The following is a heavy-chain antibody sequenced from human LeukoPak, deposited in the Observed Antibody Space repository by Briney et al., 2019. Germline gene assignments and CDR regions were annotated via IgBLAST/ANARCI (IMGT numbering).Heavy chain of an antibody. CDR2: INPNSGGT. Sequence: ASVKVSCKASGYTFTGYYMHWVRQAPGQGLEWMGWINPNSGGTNYAQKFQGRVTMTRDTFISTAYMELSRLRSDDTAVYYCARSIAATGILYYFDYWGQGTLVTVSS. V-gene: IGHV1-2*02. CDR1: GYTFTGYY. J-gene: IGHJ4*02. CDR3: ARSIAATGILYYFDY. D-gene: IGHD6-13*01.